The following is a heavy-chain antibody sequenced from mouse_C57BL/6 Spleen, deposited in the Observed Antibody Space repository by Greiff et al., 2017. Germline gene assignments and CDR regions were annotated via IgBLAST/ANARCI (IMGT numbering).Heavy chain of an antibody. D-gene: IGHD1-1*01. CDR1: GYTFTSYW. CDR3: ASRLGDYGSSHYYAMDY. J-gene: IGHJ4*01. V-gene: IGHV1-55*01. Sequence: QVQLQQPGAELVKPGASVKMSCKASGYTFTSYWITWVKQRPGQGLEWIGDIYPGSGSTNYNEKFKSKATLTVDTSSSTAYKKLNSRTSEDSAVYYWASRLGDYGSSHYYAMDYWGQGTSVTGSS. CDR2: IYPGSGST.